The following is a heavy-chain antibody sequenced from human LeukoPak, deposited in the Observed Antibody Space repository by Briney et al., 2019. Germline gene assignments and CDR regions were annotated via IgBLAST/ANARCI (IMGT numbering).Heavy chain of an antibody. CDR2: INHSGST. CDR3: AGEVAGSKGYFDY. CDR1: GGSFSGYY. D-gene: IGHD6-19*01. J-gene: IGHJ4*02. Sequence: SETLSLTCAVYGGSFSGYYWSWIRQPPGKGLEWIGEINHSGSTNYNPSLKSRVTISVDTSKNQFSLKLSSVTAADTAVYYCAGEVAGSKGYFDYWGQGTLVTVSS. V-gene: IGHV4-34*01.